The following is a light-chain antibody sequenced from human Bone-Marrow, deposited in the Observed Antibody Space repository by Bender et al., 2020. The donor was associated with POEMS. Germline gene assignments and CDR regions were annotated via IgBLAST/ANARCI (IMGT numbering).Light chain of an antibody. Sequence: QSVLTQPPSVSGTPGQRVTISCTGTTSDIGSYNYVSWYQQHPGKAPKLMIYDVSNRPSGVSNRFSASKSGNTASLTISGLRPEDEADYYCSSFTTSSTFWIFGGGARLTVL. J-gene: IGLJ2*01. CDR3: SSFTTSSTFWI. V-gene: IGLV2-14*01. CDR2: DVS. CDR1: TSDIGSYNY.